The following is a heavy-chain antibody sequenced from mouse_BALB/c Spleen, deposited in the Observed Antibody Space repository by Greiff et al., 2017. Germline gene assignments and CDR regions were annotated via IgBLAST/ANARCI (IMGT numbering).Heavy chain of an antibody. V-gene: IGHV1-7*01. D-gene: IGHD2-14*01. CDR1: GYTFTSYW. CDR2: INPSTGYT. J-gene: IGHJ4*01. CDR3: TIGREVRREYYAMDY. Sequence: QVHVKQSGAELAKPGASVKMSCKASGYTFTSYWMHWVKQRPGQGLEWIGYINPSTGYTEYNQKFKDKATLTADKSSSTAYMQLSSLTSEDSAVYYCTIGREVRREYYAMDYWGQGTSVTVSS.